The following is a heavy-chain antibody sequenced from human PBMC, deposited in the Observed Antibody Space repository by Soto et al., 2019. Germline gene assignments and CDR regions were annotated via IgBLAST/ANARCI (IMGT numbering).Heavy chain of an antibody. J-gene: IGHJ4*02. CDR3: ARYTVDRYYFDC. CDR1: GGSISSYY. CDR2: IYYSGST. Sequence: SETLSLTCTVSGGSISSYYWSWIRQPPGKGLEWTGYIYYSGSTNYNPSLKSRVTISVDTSKNQFSLKLSSVTAADTAVYYCARYTVDRYYFDCWGQGTLVTVS. V-gene: IGHV4-59*01. D-gene: IGHD3-22*01.